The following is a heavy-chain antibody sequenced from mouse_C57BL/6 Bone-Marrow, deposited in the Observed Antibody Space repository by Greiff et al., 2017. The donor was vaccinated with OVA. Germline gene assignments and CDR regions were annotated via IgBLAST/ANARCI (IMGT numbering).Heavy chain of an antibody. CDR3: ARDSNYYFDY. CDR2: IDPSDSFT. J-gene: IGHJ2*01. Sequence: VQLQQPGAELVKPGASVKLSCKASGYTFTSYWMQWVKQRPGQGLEWIGAIDPSDSFTTYNQKFKGKATLTVDTSSSTAYMQLSSLTSEDSAVYYCARDSNYYFDYWGQGTTLTVSS. V-gene: IGHV1-50*01. D-gene: IGHD2-5*01. CDR1: GYTFTSYW.